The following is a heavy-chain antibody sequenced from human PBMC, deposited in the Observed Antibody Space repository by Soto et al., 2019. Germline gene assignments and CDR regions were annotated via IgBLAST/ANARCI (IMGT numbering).Heavy chain of an antibody. D-gene: IGHD4-17*01. J-gene: IGHJ4*02. CDR3: ARDQTRDY. V-gene: IGHV3-21*01. CDR1: GFTFSSYS. Sequence: EVQLVESGGGLVKPGGSLRLSCAASGFTFSSYSLNWVRQAPGKGLEWVSYITGRSSYIYYADSVRGRFTISRDNSKNSLYLQMNSLRAEDTAVYYCARDQTRDYWGQGTLVTVSS. CDR2: ITGRSSYI.